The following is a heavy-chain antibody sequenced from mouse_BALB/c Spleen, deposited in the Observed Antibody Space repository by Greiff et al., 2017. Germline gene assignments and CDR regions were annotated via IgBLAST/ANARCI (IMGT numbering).Heavy chain of an antibody. J-gene: IGHJ3*01. D-gene: IGHD2-1*01. CDR2: IDPENGDT. Sequence: VQLQQSGAELVRSGASVKLSCTASGFNIKDYYMHWVKQRPEQGLEWIGWIDPENGDTVYAPKFQGKATMTADTSSNTAYLQLSSLTSEDTAVYYCNLYGNYGFAYWGQGTLVTVSA. V-gene: IGHV14-4*02. CDR1: GFNIKDYY. CDR3: NLYGNYGFAY.